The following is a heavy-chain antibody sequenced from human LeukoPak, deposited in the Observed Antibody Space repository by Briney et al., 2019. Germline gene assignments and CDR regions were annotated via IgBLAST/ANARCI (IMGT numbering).Heavy chain of an antibody. CDR1: GFTFSSYA. D-gene: IGHD3-9*01. J-gene: IGHJ5*02. Sequence: GGSLRLSCAASGFTFSSYAMSWVRQAPGKGLEWVSTISGSGGSTYYADSVRGRFTISRDNSKNTLYVQMNSLRAEDTAVYYCAKEDGDDILTGYRYNWFDPWGQGTLVTVSS. V-gene: IGHV3-23*01. CDR2: ISGSGGST. CDR3: AKEDGDDILTGYRYNWFDP.